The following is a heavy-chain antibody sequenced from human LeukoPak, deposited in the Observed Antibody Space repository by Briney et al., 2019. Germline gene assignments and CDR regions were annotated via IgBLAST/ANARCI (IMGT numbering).Heavy chain of an antibody. CDR1: GFTFSGYS. CDR2: ISSSSSYI. V-gene: IGHV3-21*01. J-gene: IGHJ4*02. Sequence: PGGSLRLSCAASGFTFSGYSMNWVRQAPGKGLEWVSSISSSSSYIYYADSVKGRFTISRDNAKNSLYLQMNSLRAEDTAVYYCARSDDYVWGSYRYPNYWGQGTLVTVSS. D-gene: IGHD3-16*02. CDR3: ARSDDYVWGSYRYPNY.